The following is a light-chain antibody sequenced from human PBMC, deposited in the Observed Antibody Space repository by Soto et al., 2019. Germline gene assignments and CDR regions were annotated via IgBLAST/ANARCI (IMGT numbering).Light chain of an antibody. Sequence: IVMTQSPATLSVSPGERATLSCRASQSVSSNLAWYQQKPGQAPRLLIYGASTRATGFPDRFSGSGSGTDFTLAISSLEPEDFAIYYCQQRYNWPPITFGQGTRLEIK. J-gene: IGKJ5*01. CDR2: GAS. V-gene: IGKV3-15*01. CDR3: QQRYNWPPIT. CDR1: QSVSSN.